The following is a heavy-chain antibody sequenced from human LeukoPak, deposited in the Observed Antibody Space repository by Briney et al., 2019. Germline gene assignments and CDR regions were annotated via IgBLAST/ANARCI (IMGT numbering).Heavy chain of an antibody. CDR1: GFTFSSYG. J-gene: IGHJ4*02. CDR2: IRYDGSNK. CDR3: ARAPLSGDGGLFDY. V-gene: IGHV3-30*02. Sequence: PGGSLRLSCAASGFTFSSYGMHWVRQAPGKGLEWVAFIRYDGSNKYYADSVKGRFTISRDNSKNTLYLQMNSLRAEDTAVYYCARAPLSGDGGLFDYWGQGTLVTVSS. D-gene: IGHD4-23*01.